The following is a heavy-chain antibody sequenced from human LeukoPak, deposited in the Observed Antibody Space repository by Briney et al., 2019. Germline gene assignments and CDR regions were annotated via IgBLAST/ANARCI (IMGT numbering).Heavy chain of an antibody. J-gene: IGHJ4*02. D-gene: IGHD5-18*01. CDR2: IYSDGST. Sequence: PGGSLRLSCAASGFIVRSNYMSWVRQAPGKGLEWVSVIYSDGSTYYADSVKGRFTISRDNSKNTLYLQMNSLRDEDTAVYYCARGGSGYSYGKIDSWGQGILVTVSS. CDR3: ARGGSGYSYGKIDS. V-gene: IGHV3-53*01. CDR1: GFIVRSNY.